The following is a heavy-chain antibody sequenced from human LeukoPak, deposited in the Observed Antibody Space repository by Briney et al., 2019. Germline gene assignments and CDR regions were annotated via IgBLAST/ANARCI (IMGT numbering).Heavy chain of an antibody. J-gene: IGHJ4*02. CDR1: GFTFSSYA. CDR2: ISGSGGST. Sequence: GGSLRLSCAASGFTFSSYAMSWVRQAPGKGLEWVSAISGSGGSTYYADSVKGRLTISKDNSKNTLYLQMNSLRAEDTAVYYCAKDSSRVATITRFDYWGQGTLVTVSS. V-gene: IGHV3-23*01. CDR3: AKDSSRVATITRFDY. D-gene: IGHD5-12*01.